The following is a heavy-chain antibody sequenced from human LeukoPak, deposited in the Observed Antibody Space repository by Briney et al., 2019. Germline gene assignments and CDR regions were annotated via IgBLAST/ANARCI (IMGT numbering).Heavy chain of an antibody. V-gene: IGHV5-51*01. CDR1: GYSFTDYW. Sequence: GESLKISCKGSGYSFTDYWIGWVRQMPGKGLQWMGIIYPGDSDTRYSPSFQGQVTISVDKSITTAYLQWSSLKASDTAIYYCARLYTSSSGGDYWGQGTLVTVSS. CDR2: IYPGDSDT. D-gene: IGHD6-19*01. CDR3: ARLYTSSSGGDY. J-gene: IGHJ4*02.